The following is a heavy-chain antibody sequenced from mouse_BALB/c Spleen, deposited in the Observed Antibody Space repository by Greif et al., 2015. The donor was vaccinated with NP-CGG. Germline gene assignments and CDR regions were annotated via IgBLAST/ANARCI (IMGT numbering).Heavy chain of an antibody. CDR2: IDPANGNT. CDR1: GFNIKDTY. V-gene: IGHV14-3*02. D-gene: IGHD4-1*01. CDR3: ARSATGTWFAY. J-gene: IGHJ3*01. Sequence: EVQLQRSGAELVKPGASVKLSCTASGFNIKDTYMHWVKQRPEQGLEWIGRIDPANGNTKYDPKFQGKATITADTSSNTAYLQLSSLTSEDTAVYYCARSATGTWFAYWGQGTLVTVSA.